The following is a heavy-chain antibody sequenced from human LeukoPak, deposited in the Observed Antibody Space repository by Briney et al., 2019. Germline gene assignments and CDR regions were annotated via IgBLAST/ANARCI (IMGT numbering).Heavy chain of an antibody. V-gene: IGHV4-34*01. J-gene: IGHJ4*02. CDR1: GGSFSGYY. CDR3: ARGRIITMVRGSLGIYFDY. D-gene: IGHD3-10*01. CDR2: INHSGST. Sequence: PSETLSLTCAVYGGSFSGYYWSWIRQPPGKGLEWIGEINHSGSTNYNPSLESRVTISVDTSKNQFSLKLSSVTAADTAVYYCARGRIITMVRGSLGIYFDYWGQGTLVTVSS.